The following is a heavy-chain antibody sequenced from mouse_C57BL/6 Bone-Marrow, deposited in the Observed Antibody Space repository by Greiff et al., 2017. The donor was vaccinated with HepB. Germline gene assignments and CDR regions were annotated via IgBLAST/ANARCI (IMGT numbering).Heavy chain of an antibody. J-gene: IGHJ1*03. V-gene: IGHV1-61*01. D-gene: IGHD3-2*02. CDR1: GYTFTSYW. Sequence: QVQLKQPGAELVRPGSSVKLSCKASGYTFTSYWMDWVKQRPGQGLEWIGNIYPSDSETHYNQKFKDKATLTVDKSSSTAYMQLSSLTSEDSAVYYCARTPGDGRYFDVWGRGTTVTVSS. CDR3: ARTPGDGRYFDV. CDR2: IYPSDSET.